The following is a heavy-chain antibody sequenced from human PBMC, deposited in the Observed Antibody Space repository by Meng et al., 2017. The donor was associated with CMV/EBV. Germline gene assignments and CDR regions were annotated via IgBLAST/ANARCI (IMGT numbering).Heavy chain of an antibody. CDR2: INPNSGGT. CDR3: ARAPYSSSSHFDY. Sequence: ASVKVSCKASGYTFTGYYMHLVRQAPGQGLEWMGWINPNSGGTNYAQKFQGRVTMTRDTSISTAYMELSRLRSDDTAVYYCARAPYSSSSHFDYWGQGTLVTVSS. D-gene: IGHD6-6*01. V-gene: IGHV1-2*02. CDR1: GYTFTGYY. J-gene: IGHJ4*02.